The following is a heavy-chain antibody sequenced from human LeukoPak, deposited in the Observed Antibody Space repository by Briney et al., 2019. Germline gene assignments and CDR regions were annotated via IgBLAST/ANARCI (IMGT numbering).Heavy chain of an antibody. CDR1: GFTFDDYA. D-gene: IGHD3-22*01. CDR2: ISWNSGSI. Sequence: GGSLRLSCAASGFTFDDYAMHWVRQAPGKGLEWVSGISWNSGSIGYADSVKGRFTISRDNAKNSLYLQMNSLRAEDMALYYCAKDTSMYYYDSSGYKPTNAFDIWGQGTMVTVSS. J-gene: IGHJ3*02. V-gene: IGHV3-9*03. CDR3: AKDTSMYYYDSSGYKPTNAFDI.